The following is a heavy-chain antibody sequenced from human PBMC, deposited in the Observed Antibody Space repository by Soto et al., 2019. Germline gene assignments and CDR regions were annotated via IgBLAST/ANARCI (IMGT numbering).Heavy chain of an antibody. V-gene: IGHV3-7*03. J-gene: IGHJ5*02. CDR3: AREVLLWFGGAIDT. D-gene: IGHD3-10*01. CDR2: IKQDGSEK. CDR1: GFTFSSYW. Sequence: GGSLRLSCAASGFTFSSYWMSWVRQAPGKGLEWVANIKQDGSEKYYVDSVKGRFTISRDNAKNSLYLQMDSLRAEDTAVYYCAREVLLWFGGAIDTWGQGTLVTVSS.